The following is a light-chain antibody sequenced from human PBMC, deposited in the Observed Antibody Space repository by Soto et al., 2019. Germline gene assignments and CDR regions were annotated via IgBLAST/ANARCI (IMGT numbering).Light chain of an antibody. CDR3: KQYNTFST. CDR1: QTINNW. Sequence: EMTQSPSPLSSSLGDSVTIACRASQTINNWLAWYQQKPGKAPKLLIYHVSTLESGVQSRFSGSGSGTEFTLTIRSLQPDDFATYYCKQYNTFSTFGQGTKVDIK. CDR2: HVS. J-gene: IGKJ1*01. V-gene: IGKV1-5*01.